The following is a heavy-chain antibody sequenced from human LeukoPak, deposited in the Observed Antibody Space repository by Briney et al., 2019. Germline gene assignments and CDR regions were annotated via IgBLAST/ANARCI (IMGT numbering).Heavy chain of an antibody. CDR2: IKQDVNEK. Sequence: GGSLRLSCAASGFTFNSYWMSWVRQAPGKGLEWVANIKQDVNEKYYVDSVKGRFTISRDNSKNTLYLQMNSLRAEDTAVYYCARGPSGYHNTGGQGTLVTVSS. CDR1: GFTFNSYW. D-gene: IGHD5-12*01. CDR3: ARGPSGYHNT. V-gene: IGHV3-7*01. J-gene: IGHJ4*02.